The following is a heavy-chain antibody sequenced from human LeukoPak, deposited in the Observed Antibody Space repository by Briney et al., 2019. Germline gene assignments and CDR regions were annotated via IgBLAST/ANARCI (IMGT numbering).Heavy chain of an antibody. CDR2: INPNSGGT. J-gene: IGHJ3*02. V-gene: IGHV1-2*02. Sequence: GASVKVSCKASGYTFTGYYMHWVRQAPGQGLEWMGWINPNSGGTNYAQKSQGRVTMTRDTSISTAYMELSRLRSDDTAVYYCARAYCTNGVCYDDAFDIWGQGTMVTVSS. CDR3: ARAYCTNGVCYDDAFDI. CDR1: GYTFTGYY. D-gene: IGHD2-8*01.